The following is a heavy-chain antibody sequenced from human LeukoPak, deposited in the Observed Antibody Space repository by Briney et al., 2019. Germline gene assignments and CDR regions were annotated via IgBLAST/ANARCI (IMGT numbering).Heavy chain of an antibody. CDR2: MNPNSGNT. J-gene: IGHJ5*02. D-gene: IGHD3-3*01. CDR1: GYTFTSYD. Sequence: GASVKVSCKASGYTFTSYDINWVRQATGQGLEWMGWMNPNSGNTGYAQRFQGRVTMTRNTSISTAYMELSSLRSDDTAVYYCARGPNTIFGVVTGEIWFDPWGQGTLVTVSS. CDR3: ARGPNTIFGVVTGEIWFDP. V-gene: IGHV1-8*01.